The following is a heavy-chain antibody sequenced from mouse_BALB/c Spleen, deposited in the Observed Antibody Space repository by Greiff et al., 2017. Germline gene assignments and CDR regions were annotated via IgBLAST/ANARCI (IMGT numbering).Heavy chain of an antibody. J-gene: IGHJ4*01. CDR3: ARSQGYYAMDY. Sequence: QVQLKESGPELVKPGASVRISCKASGYTFTSYYIHWVKQRPGQGLEWIGWIYPGNVNTKYNEKFKGKATLTADKSSSTAYMQLSSLTSEDSAVYFCARSQGYYAMDYWGQGTTLTVSS. CDR1: GYTFTSYY. CDR2: IYPGNVNT. V-gene: IGHV1S56*01.